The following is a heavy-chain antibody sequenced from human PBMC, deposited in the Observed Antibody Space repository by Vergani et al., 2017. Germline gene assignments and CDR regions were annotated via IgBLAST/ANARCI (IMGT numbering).Heavy chain of an antibody. CDR2: IYYSGRT. Sequence: QLQLQESGPGLVKPSETLSLTCTVSGGSISSSSYYWGWIRQPPGKGLEWIGRIYYSGRTYYNPSLNSRVTISVDTSKNQFSLNLSSVTAADTSVYYCARQSDYDFWSGYSRDRYYFDYWGQGTLVTVSS. D-gene: IGHD3-3*01. J-gene: IGHJ4*02. V-gene: IGHV4-39*01. CDR3: ARQSDYDFWSGYSRDRYYFDY. CDR1: GGSISSSSYY.